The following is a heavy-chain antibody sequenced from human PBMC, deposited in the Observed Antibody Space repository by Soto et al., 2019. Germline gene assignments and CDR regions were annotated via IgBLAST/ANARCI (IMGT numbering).Heavy chain of an antibody. D-gene: IGHD2-8*01. Sequence: EVQLVESGGGLVKPGVSLRRSCAASGVTFSNAWMNWVRQAPGKGLEWVGRIKSKTDGGTTDYAVPVKGRFTISRDDSKNTLYLQMNSLETEDTAVYYCAADRCPNAVCYLGWLWAQGPLVTVSS. CDR1: GVTFSNAW. CDR3: AADRCPNAVCYLGWL. J-gene: IGHJ4*02. CDR2: IKSKTDGGTT. V-gene: IGHV3-15*07.